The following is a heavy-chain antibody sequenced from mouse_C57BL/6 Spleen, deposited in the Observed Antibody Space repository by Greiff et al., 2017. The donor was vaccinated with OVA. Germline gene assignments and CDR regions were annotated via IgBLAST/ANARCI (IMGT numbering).Heavy chain of an antibody. Sequence: QVQLQQPGAELVRPGSSVKLSCKASGYTFTSYWMHWVKQRPIQGLEWIGNIDPSDSETHYTQKFKDKATLTVDKSSSTAYMRLSSLTSGDSAVYYCANCYSNRIAYWGQGTLVTVSA. CDR1: GYTFTSYW. CDR2: IDPSDSET. D-gene: IGHD2-5*01. V-gene: IGHV1-52*01. CDR3: ANCYSNRIAY. J-gene: IGHJ3*01.